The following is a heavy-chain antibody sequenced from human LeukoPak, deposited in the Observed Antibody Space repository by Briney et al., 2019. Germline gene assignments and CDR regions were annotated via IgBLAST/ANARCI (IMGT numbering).Heavy chain of an antibody. CDR3: ARVGSSGLEFDY. J-gene: IGHJ4*02. Sequence: RGSLRLSCGASGFTFSSHSMSWVRQAPGKGLEWVSYISSSSSTIYYADSVKGRFTISRDNARKSQYLQMNSLRDEDTAVYYCARVGSSGLEFDYWGQGTPVTVSS. CDR1: GFTFSSHS. D-gene: IGHD6-19*01. V-gene: IGHV3-48*02. CDR2: ISSSSSTI.